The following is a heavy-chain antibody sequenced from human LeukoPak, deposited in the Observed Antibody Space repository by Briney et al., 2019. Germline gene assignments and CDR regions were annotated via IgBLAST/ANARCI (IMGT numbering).Heavy chain of an antibody. CDR2: IYPGDSDT. V-gene: IGHV5-51*01. CDR3: ARSPVIFEENYEWIGDY. J-gene: IGHJ4*02. Sequence: GESLKISCKGFGFSFTSYWIGWVRQMPGKGLEWMGIIYPGDSDTRYNPSFQGQVIISADKSISTAYLQWSSLKASDTAMYYCARSPVIFEENYEWIGDYWGQGTLVTVSS. D-gene: IGHD1-7*01. CDR1: GFSFTSYW.